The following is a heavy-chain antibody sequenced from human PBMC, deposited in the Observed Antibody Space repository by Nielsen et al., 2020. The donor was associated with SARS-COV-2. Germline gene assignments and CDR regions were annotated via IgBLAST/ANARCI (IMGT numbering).Heavy chain of an antibody. Sequence: ASVKVSCKASGYTFTDYYIHWVRQAPGQGLEWMGRIHPNSAGTNYGQNFQGRVTMTRDTSINTVYMELYRLRSDDTAVYYCARSVRYLSGMDAWGQGTTVTVSS. CDR3: ARSVRYLSGMDA. J-gene: IGHJ6*02. V-gene: IGHV1-2*06. CDR2: IHPNSAGT. D-gene: IGHD1-26*01. CDR1: GYTFTDYY.